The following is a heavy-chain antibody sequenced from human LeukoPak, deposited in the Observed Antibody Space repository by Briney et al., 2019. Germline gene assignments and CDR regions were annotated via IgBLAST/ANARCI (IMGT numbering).Heavy chain of an antibody. Sequence: GGSLRLSCAASGFTSSSYAMSWVRQAPGKGLEWVSAISGSGGSTYYADSVKGRFTISRDNSKNTLYLQMNSLRAEDTAVYYCAKSREVVVPAAKTYFDYWGQGTLVTVSS. D-gene: IGHD2-2*01. V-gene: IGHV3-23*01. CDR1: GFTSSSYA. CDR2: ISGSGGST. CDR3: AKSREVVVPAAKTYFDY. J-gene: IGHJ4*02.